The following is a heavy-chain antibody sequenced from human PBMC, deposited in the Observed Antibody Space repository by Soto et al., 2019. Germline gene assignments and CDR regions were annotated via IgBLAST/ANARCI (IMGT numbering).Heavy chain of an antibody. J-gene: IGHJ4*02. CDR3: ARDRGGLVY. V-gene: IGHV4-59*01. Sequence: SETLSLTCTVSGGSISSYYWSWIRQPPEKGLEWIGYIYYSGSTNYNPSLKSRVAISVDTSKYQFSLKLSSVTAADTAVYYCARDRGGLVYWGQGILVTVSS. CDR1: GGSISSYY. CDR2: IYYSGST. D-gene: IGHD6-25*01.